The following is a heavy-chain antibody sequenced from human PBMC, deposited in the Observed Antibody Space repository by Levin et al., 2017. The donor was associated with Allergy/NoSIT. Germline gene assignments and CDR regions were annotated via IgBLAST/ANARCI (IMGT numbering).Heavy chain of an antibody. D-gene: IGHD5-12*01. CDR1: GFTFSSYG. J-gene: IGHJ4*02. Sequence: GGSLRLSCAASGFTFSSYGMHWVRQAPGKGLEWVAVISYDGSNKYYADSVKGRFTISRDNSKNTLYLQMNSLRAEDTAVYYCAKDPHSGYDFDYFDYWGQGTLVTVSS. CDR2: ISYDGSNK. CDR3: AKDPHSGYDFDYFDY. V-gene: IGHV3-30*18.